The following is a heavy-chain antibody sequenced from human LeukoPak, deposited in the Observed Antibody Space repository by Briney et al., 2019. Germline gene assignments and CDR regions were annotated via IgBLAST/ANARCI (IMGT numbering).Heavy chain of an antibody. Sequence: SETLSLTCAVYGGSFSGYYWSWVRQPPGKGLEWIGEINHSGSTNYNPSLKSRVTISVDTSKNQFSLKLSSVTAADTAVYYCARGFKNIVVVPAAPGRAYYFDYWGQGTLVTVSS. CDR3: ARGFKNIVVVPAAPGRAYYFDY. J-gene: IGHJ4*02. D-gene: IGHD2-2*01. CDR2: INHSGST. CDR1: GGSFSGYY. V-gene: IGHV4-34*01.